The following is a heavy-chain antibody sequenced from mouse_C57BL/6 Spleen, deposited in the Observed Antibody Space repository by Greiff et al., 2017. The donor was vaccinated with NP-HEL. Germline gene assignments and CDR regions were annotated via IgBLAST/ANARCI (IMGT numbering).Heavy chain of an antibody. J-gene: IGHJ4*01. V-gene: IGHV10-3*01. Sequence: EVKLVESGGGLVQPKGSLKLSCAASGFTFNTYAMHWVRQAPGKGLEWVACISSKSSNYATYYADSVKVRFTISRADSQSMLYLQMNNLKTEDTAMYYCVRGYYGSSSYAMDYWGQGTSVTVSS. CDR3: VRGYYGSSSYAMDY. CDR2: ISSKSSNYAT. CDR1: GFTFNTYA. D-gene: IGHD1-1*01.